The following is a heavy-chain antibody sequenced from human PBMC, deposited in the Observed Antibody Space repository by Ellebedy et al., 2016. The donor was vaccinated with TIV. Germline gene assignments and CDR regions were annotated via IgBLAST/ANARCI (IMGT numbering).Heavy chain of an antibody. CDR3: ARGGSTVRGVIGY. V-gene: IGHV4-31*03. CDR2: SDYSGST. Sequence: MPSETLSLTCTVSGGSITSEAYYWSWIRQYPGKGLEWIGFSDYSGSTHYNASLKGRVEISIDKSTNQFSLKLTSVTAEDTAVYFCARGGSTVRGVIGYWGQGTLVTVSS. CDR1: GGSITSEAYY. D-gene: IGHD3-10*01. J-gene: IGHJ4*02.